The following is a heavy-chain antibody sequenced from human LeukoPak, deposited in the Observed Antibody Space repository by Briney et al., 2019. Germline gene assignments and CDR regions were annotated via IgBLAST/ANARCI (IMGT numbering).Heavy chain of an antibody. Sequence: ASVKVSCKASGYTFTSYGISWVRQAPGQGLERMGWISAYNGNTNYAQKLQGRVTMTTDTSTSTAYMELRSLRSDDTAVYYCARDYAYYYDSSGYLAKPDYWGQGTLVTVSS. CDR2: ISAYNGNT. D-gene: IGHD3-22*01. V-gene: IGHV1-18*01. CDR3: ARDYAYYYDSSGYLAKPDY. CDR1: GYTFTSYG. J-gene: IGHJ4*02.